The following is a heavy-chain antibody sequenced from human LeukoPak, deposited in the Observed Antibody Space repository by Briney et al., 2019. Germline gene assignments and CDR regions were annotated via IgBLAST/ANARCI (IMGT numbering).Heavy chain of an antibody. J-gene: IGHJ4*02. CDR1: GYTFTSHY. V-gene: IGHV1-46*01. CDR3: ARDPAGMVRGARIDY. D-gene: IGHD3-10*01. Sequence: EASVKVSCKASGYTFTSHYMHWVRQAPGQGLEWMGIINPSGGSTSYAQKFQGRVTMTRDTSTSTVYMELSSLRSEDTAVYYCARDPAGMVRGARIDYWGQGTLVTVSS. CDR2: INPSGGST.